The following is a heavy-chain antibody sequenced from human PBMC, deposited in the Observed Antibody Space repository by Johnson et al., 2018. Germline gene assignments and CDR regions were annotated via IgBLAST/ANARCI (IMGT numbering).Heavy chain of an antibody. CDR1: GFTFSSYA. Sequence: VQLVESGGGLVQPGRSLRLSCAASGFTFSSYAMSWVRQAPGKGLEWVSAISGSGAATYYADSLKGRFTISRDNSKNTLFLQMNSLRAEDTAIYYCAKDRKYCSGGSCYLTAFQNGGQGTLVTVSS. CDR3: AKDRKYCSGGSCYLTAFQN. CDR2: ISGSGAAT. D-gene: IGHD2-15*01. V-gene: IGHV3-23*04. J-gene: IGHJ1*01.